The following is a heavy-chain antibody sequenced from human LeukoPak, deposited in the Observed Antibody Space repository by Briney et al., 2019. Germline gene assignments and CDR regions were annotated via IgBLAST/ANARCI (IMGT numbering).Heavy chain of an antibody. Sequence: ASVKVSCKASGYTFTTYDINWVRQAAGQGFEWMGWMNPKSGDAGYADKFQGRVAITRDTSINTAYLELSAPTSDDTAVYYCARGPFGNCGGGPCHFRDIDNWYDPWGQGTLVTVSS. CDR1: GYTFTTYD. CDR2: MNPKSGDA. V-gene: IGHV1-8*03. CDR3: ARGPFGNCGGGPCHFRDIDNWYDP. J-gene: IGHJ5*02. D-gene: IGHD2-21*01.